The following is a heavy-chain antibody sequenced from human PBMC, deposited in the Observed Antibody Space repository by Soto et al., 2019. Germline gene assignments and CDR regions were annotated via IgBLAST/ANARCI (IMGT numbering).Heavy chain of an antibody. Sequence: EVQLVESGGDVVQPGGSLRLSCAASGFTFSGHWMHWVRQVPGKGLEWVSRINTDGGSSAYADSVKGRFTISRDNAKNTLDLQMDGLRAEDTAVYYCAREAGYCSRTSCYRRAFDTWGQGTTVTVSS. V-gene: IGHV3-74*03. D-gene: IGHD2-2*01. J-gene: IGHJ3*02. CDR2: INTDGGSS. CDR1: GFTFSGHW. CDR3: AREAGYCSRTSCYRRAFDT.